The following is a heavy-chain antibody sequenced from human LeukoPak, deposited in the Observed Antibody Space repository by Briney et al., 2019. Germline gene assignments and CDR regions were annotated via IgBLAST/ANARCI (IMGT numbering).Heavy chain of an antibody. D-gene: IGHD3-22*01. CDR1: GFTFDDFA. J-gene: IGHJ4*02. Sequence: GGSLRLSCAASGFTFDDFAMHWVRQAPGKGLEWVSGISWNSVGIGYADSVKGRFTISRDNAKNSLYLQMNSLRAEDTAVYYCARDISSGHYFFDYWGQGTLVTVSS. CDR2: ISWNSVGI. CDR3: ARDISSGHYFFDY. V-gene: IGHV3-9*01.